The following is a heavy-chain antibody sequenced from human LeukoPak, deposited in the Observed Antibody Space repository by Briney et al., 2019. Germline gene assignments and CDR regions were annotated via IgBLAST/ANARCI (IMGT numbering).Heavy chain of an antibody. CDR2: INPNNGVT. V-gene: IGHV1-2*02. CDR3: ARDVRNNWSYGLSDY. Sequence: ASVKVSCKASGYTFIDYYMHWVRQAPGQGLEWMGWINPNNGVTNYAQKFQGRVTMTRDTSISTAYMDLSRLRSDDTAVYYCARDVRNNWSYGLSDYWGQGTLVTVSS. CDR1: GYTFIDYY. D-gene: IGHD1-7*01. J-gene: IGHJ4*02.